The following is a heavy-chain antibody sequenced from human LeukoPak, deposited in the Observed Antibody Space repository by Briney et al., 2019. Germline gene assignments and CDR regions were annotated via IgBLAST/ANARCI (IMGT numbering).Heavy chain of an antibody. Sequence: GGSLRLSCAASGFTFSSYWMSWVRQAPGEGLEWVANIKQDGSEKYYADSVKGRFTISRDNSKNTLYLQMNSLRAEDTAVYYCAKNGPHSGSLNWFDPWGQGTLVTVSS. V-gene: IGHV3-7*01. CDR1: GFTFSSYW. D-gene: IGHD1-26*01. CDR3: AKNGPHSGSLNWFDP. J-gene: IGHJ5*02. CDR2: IKQDGSEK.